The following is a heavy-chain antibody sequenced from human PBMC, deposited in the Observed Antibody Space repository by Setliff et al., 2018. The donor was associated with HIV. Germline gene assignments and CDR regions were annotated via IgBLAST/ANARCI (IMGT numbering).Heavy chain of an antibody. J-gene: IGHJ4*02. CDR3: AICGGDCYSLDY. CDR2: INHSGST. CDR1: GGSFSGYY. Sequence: PSETLSLTCAVYGGSFSGYYWSWIRQPPGKGLEWIGEINHSGSTNYNPSLKSRVTISVDTSKNTFSLKLSSVAAADTAVYYCAICGGDCYSLDYWGQGTLVTVSS. D-gene: IGHD2-21*02. V-gene: IGHV4-34*01.